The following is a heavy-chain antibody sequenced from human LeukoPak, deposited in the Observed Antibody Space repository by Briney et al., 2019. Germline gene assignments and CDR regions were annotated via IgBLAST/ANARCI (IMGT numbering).Heavy chain of an antibody. CDR3: ARDSFYYYDSSGYYPSAY. V-gene: IGHV1-2*06. CDR1: GYTFTGYY. J-gene: IGHJ4*02. D-gene: IGHD3-22*01. CDR2: INPNSGGT. Sequence: VASVKVSCKASGYTFTGYYIHWVRQAPGQGLEWMGRINPNSGGTNFAQKFQGRVIMTRDTSISTVYMELSSLRSEDTAVYYCARDSFYYYDSSGYYPSAYWGQGTLVTVSS.